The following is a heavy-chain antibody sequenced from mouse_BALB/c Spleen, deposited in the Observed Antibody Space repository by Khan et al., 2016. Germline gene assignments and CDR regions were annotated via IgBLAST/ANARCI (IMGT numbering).Heavy chain of an antibody. Sequence: EVKLLESGPDLVKPSQSLSLTCTVTGYSITSGYSWHWIRQFPGNKLEWMGYIHYSGGTKYIPSLKRRISITRDTSKHQFFLQLNSVTPEDTATYYCTRSHGYYAMDYWGQGTSVTVSS. CDR3: TRSHGYYAMDY. V-gene: IGHV3-1*02. CDR2: IHYSGGT. J-gene: IGHJ4*01. CDR1: GYSITSGYS.